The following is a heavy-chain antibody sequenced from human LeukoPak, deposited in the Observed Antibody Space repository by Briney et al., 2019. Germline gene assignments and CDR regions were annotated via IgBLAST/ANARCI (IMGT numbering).Heavy chain of an antibody. J-gene: IGHJ6*03. CDR2: INPTCGST. D-gene: IGHD1-7*01. CDR3: ARAGVTGTRVYYYYYYMDV. Sequence: GASLKVSFKASGYTFTSYYMHWVRPARGQGLEWMGIINPTCGSTSYAQKFQGRVTMTRDTSTSTVYMELSSLRSEDTAVYYCARAGVTGTRVYYYYYYMDVWGKGTTVTVSS. V-gene: IGHV1-46*01. CDR1: GYTFTSYY.